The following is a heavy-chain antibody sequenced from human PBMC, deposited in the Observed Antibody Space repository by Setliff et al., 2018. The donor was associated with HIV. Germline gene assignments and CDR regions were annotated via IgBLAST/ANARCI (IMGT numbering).Heavy chain of an antibody. V-gene: IGHV5-10-1*01. J-gene: IGHJ6*02. D-gene: IGHD4-4*01. CDR1: GNSFSNHW. CDR3: ARLKSPTPYYYYGMDV. CDR2: IDPSDSYI. Sequence: GESLKISCKGSGNSFSNHWISWVRQVPGKGLEWMGRIDPSDSYINYGPSFRGHVTISADKSISTAYLQWSSLKASDTAMYYCARLKSPTPYYYYGMDVWGQGTTVTVSS.